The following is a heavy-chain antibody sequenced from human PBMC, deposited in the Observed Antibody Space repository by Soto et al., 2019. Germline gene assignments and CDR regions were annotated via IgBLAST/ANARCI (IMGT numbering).Heavy chain of an antibody. J-gene: IGHJ4*02. CDR1: GFMFSSYA. CDR2: ISHDGKER. D-gene: IGHD3-3*01. CDR3: ATGRRVYGVIVAKMEY. V-gene: IGHV3-30*03. Sequence: GGSLRLSCTASGFMFSSYAMHWVRQAPGKGLEWVAVISHDGKERYYADSVKGRFTISRDNSKNTLYLQMNSLRAEDTSVYYCATGRRVYGVIVAKMEYWGQGTQVTVYS.